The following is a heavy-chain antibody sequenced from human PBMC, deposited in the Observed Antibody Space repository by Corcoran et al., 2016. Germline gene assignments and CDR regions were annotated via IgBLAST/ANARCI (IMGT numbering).Heavy chain of an antibody. Sequence: QVQLVQSGAEVKKPGASVKVSCKASGYTFTSYGISWVRQAPGQGIEWMGWISAYNGNTNYAQKLQGRVTMTTDTSTSTAYMELRSLRSDDTAVYDCARGGVILTGYYPVGAFDIWGQGTMVTVSS. CDR3: ARGGVILTGYYPVGAFDI. CDR2: ISAYNGNT. CDR1: GYTFTSYG. D-gene: IGHD3-9*01. V-gene: IGHV1-18*01. J-gene: IGHJ3*02.